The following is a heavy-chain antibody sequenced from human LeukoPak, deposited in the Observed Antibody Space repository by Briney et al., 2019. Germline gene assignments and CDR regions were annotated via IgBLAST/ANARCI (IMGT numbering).Heavy chain of an antibody. J-gene: IGHJ5*02. CDR2: INPSGGST. D-gene: IGHD1-26*01. CDR3: ARDNSVGDNAWWFDP. V-gene: IGHV1-46*01. Sequence: ASVKVSCKASGYTFTSYYMHWVRQAPGQGLEWMGIINPSGGSTSYAQKFQGRVTMARDMSTSTDYMELSSLRSEDTAIYYCARDNSVGDNAWWFDPWGQGTLVTVSS. CDR1: GYTFTSYY.